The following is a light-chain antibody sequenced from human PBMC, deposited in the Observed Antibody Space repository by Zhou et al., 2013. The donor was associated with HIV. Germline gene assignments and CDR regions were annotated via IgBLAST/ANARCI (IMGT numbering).Light chain of an antibody. Sequence: DIQMTQSPSSLSASVGDRVTITCRASQSIRSYLNWYQQKPGKAPKLLIYTASSLQSGVPSRFSGSGSGTEFTLTISSLQPDDFATYYCQQYDSYPWTFGQGTRVEIK. CDR3: QQYDSYPWT. CDR1: QSIRSY. CDR2: TAS. J-gene: IGKJ1*01. V-gene: IGKV1-39*01.